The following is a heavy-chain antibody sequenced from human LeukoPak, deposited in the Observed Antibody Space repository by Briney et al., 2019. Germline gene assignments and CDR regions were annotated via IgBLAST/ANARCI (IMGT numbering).Heavy chain of an antibody. J-gene: IGHJ4*02. CDR2: IYYSGST. CDR3: ARADYYDSSGYNSLTPYYFDY. D-gene: IGHD3-22*01. V-gene: IGHV4-61*01. Sequence: PSQTLSLTCTVSGGSVSSGSYYWSWIRQPPGKGLEWIGYIYYSGSTNYNPSLKSRVTISVDTSKNQFSLKLSSVTAADMAVYYCARADYYDSSGYNSLTPYYFDYWGQGTLVTVSS. CDR1: GGSVSSGSYY.